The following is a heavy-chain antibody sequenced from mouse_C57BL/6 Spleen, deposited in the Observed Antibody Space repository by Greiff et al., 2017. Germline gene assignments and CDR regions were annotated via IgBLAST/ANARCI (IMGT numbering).Heavy chain of an antibody. D-gene: IGHD2-4*01. CDR1: EYEFPSHD. CDR2: LNSDGGST. CDR3: ARHDYDYGGFAY. Sequence: EVKLMESGGGLVQPGESLKLSCESNEYEFPSHDMSWVRKTPEKRLELVAALNSDGGSTYYPDTMERRFIISRDNTKKTLYLQMSSLRSEDTALYYCARHDYDYGGFAYWGQGTLVTVSA. J-gene: IGHJ3*01. V-gene: IGHV5-2*01.